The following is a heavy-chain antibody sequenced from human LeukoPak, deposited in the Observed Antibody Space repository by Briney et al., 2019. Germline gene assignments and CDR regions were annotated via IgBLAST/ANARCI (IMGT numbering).Heavy chain of an antibody. CDR3: ARCRVRGVTEDAFDI. J-gene: IGHJ3*02. CDR2: IIPILGIA. CDR1: GGTFSSYA. D-gene: IGHD3-10*01. V-gene: IGHV1-69*04. Sequence: SVTVSCKASGGTFSSYAISWVRQAPGQGLEWMGRIIPILGIANYAQKFQGRVTITADKSTSTAYMELSSLRSEDTAVYYCARCRVRGVTEDAFDIWGQGTMVTVSS.